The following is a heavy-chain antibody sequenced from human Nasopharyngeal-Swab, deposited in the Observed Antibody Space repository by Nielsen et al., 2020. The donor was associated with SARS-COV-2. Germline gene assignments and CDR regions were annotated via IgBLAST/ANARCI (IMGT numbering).Heavy chain of an antibody. V-gene: IGHV1-3*01. CDR1: GYTFTNYA. J-gene: IGHJ5*01. Sequence: ASVKVSCKASGYTFTNYAIHWVCQAPGQRLEWMGWINGGNGNTKYSQKFQGRATITRDTSASTAHMELSSLTSEDTAVYYCAREASFYEILTERLYNWFDSWGQGTLVTVSS. CDR2: INGGNGNT. D-gene: IGHD3-9*01. CDR3: AREASFYEILTERLYNWFDS.